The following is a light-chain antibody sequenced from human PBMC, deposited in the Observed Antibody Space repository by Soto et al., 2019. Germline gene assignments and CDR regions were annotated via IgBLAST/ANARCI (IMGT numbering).Light chain of an antibody. J-gene: IGKJ3*01. CDR2: AAS. CDR1: QGISSY. V-gene: IGKV1-8*01. CDR3: QQYYSYPFS. Sequence: IQMTQSPSSLSASTGDRVTITCRASQGISSYLAWYQQKPGKAPKLLIYAASTLQSGVPSRFSGSGSGTDFTLTISCLQSEDFATYYCQQYYSYPFSFGPGTKVDIK.